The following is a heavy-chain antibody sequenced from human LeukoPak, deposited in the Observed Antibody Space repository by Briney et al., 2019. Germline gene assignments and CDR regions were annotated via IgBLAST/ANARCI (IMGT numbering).Heavy chain of an antibody. CDR1: GFAFSSQA. CDR2: ISSSSSYI. J-gene: IGHJ4*02. V-gene: IGHV3-21*01. D-gene: IGHD3-10*01. Sequence: GGSLRLSCAASGFAFSSQAMNWVRQAPGKGLEWVSSISSSSSYIYYADSVKGRFTISRDNAKNSLYLQMNSLRAEDTAVYYCARNGDGSGFFDYWGQGTLVTVSS. CDR3: ARNGDGSGFFDY.